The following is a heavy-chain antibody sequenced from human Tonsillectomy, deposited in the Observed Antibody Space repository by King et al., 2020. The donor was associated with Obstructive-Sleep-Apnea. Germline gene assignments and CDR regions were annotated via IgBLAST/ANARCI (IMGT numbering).Heavy chain of an antibody. D-gene: IGHD3-10*01. J-gene: IGHJ4*01. Sequence: QLQESGPGLVKPSETLSLTCTVSGGSISSSYWGWIRQPPGQGLEWIGYFSYSGNTNYNPSLKGRVTTSLDTSKNQFSLKLTSVIAADTAVYYCARLAVRGVDYWGHGTLVTVSS. V-gene: IGHV4-59*01. CDR2: FSYSGNT. CDR3: ARLAVRGVDY. CDR1: GGSISSSY.